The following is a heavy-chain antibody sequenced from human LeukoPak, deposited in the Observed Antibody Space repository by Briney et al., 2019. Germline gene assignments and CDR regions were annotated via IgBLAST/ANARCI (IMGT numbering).Heavy chain of an antibody. CDR2: ISSSGSTI. V-gene: IGHV3-48*03. J-gene: IGHJ3*02. CDR3: AKCGTTCYANAFYI. CDR1: GFTLSSYE. Sequence: GGSLRLSCAASGFTLSSYEMNWVRQAPGKGLEWVSYISSSGSTIYYADSVKGRFTISRDNSKNTLYMQMNSLRAEDAAVYYCAKCGTTCYANAFYIWGQGTMVTVSS. D-gene: IGHD2-2*01.